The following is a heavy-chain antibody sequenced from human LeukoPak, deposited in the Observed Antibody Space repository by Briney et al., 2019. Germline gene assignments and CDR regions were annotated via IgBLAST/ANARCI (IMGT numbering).Heavy chain of an antibody. J-gene: IGHJ6*02. CDR3: ARGRGTMVRGVISYYYYGMDV. D-gene: IGHD3-10*01. CDR1: GGSISSGGYS. CDR2: IYYRGST. Sequence: PQTLSLTCTVSGGSISSGGYSWSWIRQHPGKGLEWIGYIYYRGSTYYNPSLKSRVTISVDTSKNQFSLKLSSVTAADTAVYYCARGRGTMVRGVISYYYYGMDVWGQGTTVTVSS. V-gene: IGHV4-31*03.